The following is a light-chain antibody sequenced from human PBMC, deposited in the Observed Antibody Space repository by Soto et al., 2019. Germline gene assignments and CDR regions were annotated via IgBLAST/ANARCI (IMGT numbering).Light chain of an antibody. CDR3: QQYNNWPPLT. V-gene: IGKV3-15*01. CDR2: DAS. CDR1: QSVSSS. Sequence: EIVMTHSPAILSVSPGDRATLSCRASQSVSSSLAWYQQIPGQAPRLLIYDASTRATGIPARFGGSGSGTEFTLTISSLQSEDFAVYYCQQYNNWPPLTFGGGTKVDIK. J-gene: IGKJ4*01.